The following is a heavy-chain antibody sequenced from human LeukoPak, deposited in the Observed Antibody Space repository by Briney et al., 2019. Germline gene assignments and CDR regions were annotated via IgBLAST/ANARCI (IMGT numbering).Heavy chain of an antibody. J-gene: IGHJ6*03. CDR2: ISSSGSTI. Sequence: PGGSLRLSCAASGFTFSDYYMSWIRQAPGKGLEWVSYISSSGSTIYYADSVKGRFTISRDNSKNTLYLQMSSLRAEDTAVYYCARDHKGYSYGYRGGYYDYYYMDVWGKGTTVTVSS. CDR1: GFTFSDYY. V-gene: IGHV3-11*01. CDR3: ARDHKGYSYGYRGGYYDYYYMDV. D-gene: IGHD5-18*01.